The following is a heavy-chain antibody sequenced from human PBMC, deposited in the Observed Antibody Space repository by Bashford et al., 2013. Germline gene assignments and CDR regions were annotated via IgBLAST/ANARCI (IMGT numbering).Heavy chain of an antibody. V-gene: IGHV4-31*03. CDR1: GGSISSGGYY. CDR3: ARVAAAGQA. CDR2: IYYSGST. J-gene: IGHJ5*02. D-gene: IGHD6-13*01. Sequence: RPLLYSSETLSLTCTVSGGSISSGGYYWSWIRQHPGKGLEWIGYIYYSGSTYYNPSLKSRVTISVDTSKNQFSLKLSSVTAADTAVYYCARVAAAGQAWGQGTLVTVSS.